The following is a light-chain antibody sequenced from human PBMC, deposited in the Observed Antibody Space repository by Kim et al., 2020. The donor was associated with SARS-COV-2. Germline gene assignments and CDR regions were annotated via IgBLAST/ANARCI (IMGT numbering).Light chain of an antibody. J-gene: IGKJ2*01. CDR1: QSVSSN. CDR3: QQYKNWPGA. Sequence: SVSPGERTALSCGASQSVSSNLVWYQQKPGQAPGLLIYGASTRATGIPARFSGSGSGTEFTLTISSLQSEDFAVYYCQQYKNWPGAFGQGTKLEI. V-gene: IGKV3-15*01. CDR2: GAS.